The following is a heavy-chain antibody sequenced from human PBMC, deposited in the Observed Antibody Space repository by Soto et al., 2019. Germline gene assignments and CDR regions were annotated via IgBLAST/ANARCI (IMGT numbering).Heavy chain of an antibody. J-gene: IGHJ6*02. CDR1: GDTFKNCV. CDR3: AAELGFGKLAVV. V-gene: IGHV1-69*01. Sequence: QVQVVQSGVEVRRPGSSVKVSCKASGDTFKNCVISWVRQAPGQGVEWMGGIIPLFGATDFAQRFQGRLTITTDESTTTAYMELSRLRSEDTDTYYGAAELGFGKLAVVWGQGTAVIVSS. CDR2: IIPLFGAT. D-gene: IGHD7-27*01.